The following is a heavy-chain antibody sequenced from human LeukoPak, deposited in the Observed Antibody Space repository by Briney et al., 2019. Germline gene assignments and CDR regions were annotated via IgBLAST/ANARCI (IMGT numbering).Heavy chain of an antibody. D-gene: IGHD4-17*01. Sequence: GGSLRLSCAASGFTFSSYAMSWVRQAPGKGLEWVSAISGSGGVTYYADSVKGRFTTSRGNSKNTLSLQMNSLRAEDTAVYYCAKAAGDYGRDQNFDYWGQGTLVTVSS. J-gene: IGHJ4*02. V-gene: IGHV3-23*01. CDR3: AKAAGDYGRDQNFDY. CDR2: ISGSGGVT. CDR1: GFTFSSYA.